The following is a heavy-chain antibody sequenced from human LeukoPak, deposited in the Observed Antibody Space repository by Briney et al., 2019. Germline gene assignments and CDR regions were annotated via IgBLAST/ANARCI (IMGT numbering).Heavy chain of an antibody. V-gene: IGHV4-4*07. Sequence: PSETLSLTCNVSGDGFSLYYWSWLRQPAGKGLEWIGRVHPSGGAHYNYSLRSRVTLSVDSSKKQVFLRLTSVTVADTAVYYCARVLGVNDKYFDSWGQGTPVTVSS. CDR2: VHPSGGA. J-gene: IGHJ5*01. CDR3: ARVLGVNDKYFDS. CDR1: GDGFSLYY. D-gene: IGHD1-1*01.